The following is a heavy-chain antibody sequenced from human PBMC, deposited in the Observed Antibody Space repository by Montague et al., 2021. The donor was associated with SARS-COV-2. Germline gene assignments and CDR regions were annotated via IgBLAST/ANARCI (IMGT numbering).Heavy chain of an antibody. CDR1: GGSISSGCYY. CDR3: ACYVDSSRWLHPRGSGTFDY. Sequence: TLSLTCTVSGGSISSGCYYWSWIRQHPGRGLEWIVYIYYSGSTYYNPSLKSRVTISVDTSKNQFSLKLSSVTAADTAVYYCACYVDSSRWLHPRGSGTFDYRGQGTLVTASS. D-gene: IGHD6-19*01. CDR2: IYYSGST. J-gene: IGHJ4*02. V-gene: IGHV4-31*03.